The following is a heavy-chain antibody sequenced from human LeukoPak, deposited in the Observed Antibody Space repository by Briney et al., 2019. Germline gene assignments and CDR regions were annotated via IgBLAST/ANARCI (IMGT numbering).Heavy chain of an antibody. D-gene: IGHD6-19*01. CDR3: ARDQLLDSGLPYY. J-gene: IGHJ4*02. Sequence: ASVKVSCKASGYTFTSYGISWVRQAPGQGLEWMGWISAYNGNTNYAQKLQGRVTMTTDTATSTAHMELRSLRSDDTAVYYCARDQLLDSGLPYYWGQGTLVTVSS. CDR1: GYTFTSYG. CDR2: ISAYNGNT. V-gene: IGHV1-18*01.